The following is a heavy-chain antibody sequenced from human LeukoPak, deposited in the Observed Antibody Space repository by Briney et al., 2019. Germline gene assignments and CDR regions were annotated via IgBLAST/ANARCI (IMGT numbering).Heavy chain of an antibody. V-gene: IGHV1-18*01. D-gene: IGHD2-2*01. CDR2: ISAYNGNT. J-gene: IGHJ6*03. CDR1: GYTFRSYG. CDR3: ARGPIIDIVIIPAADDYYYMDV. Sequence: AASVRVSYKAAGYTFRSYGISWVRQAPGQGLEWMGWISAYNGNTNSAQKIQGRVTMTTDTSTSTAYMELRSLRSDDTAVYYCARGPIIDIVIIPAADDYYYMDVWGKGTTVTVSS.